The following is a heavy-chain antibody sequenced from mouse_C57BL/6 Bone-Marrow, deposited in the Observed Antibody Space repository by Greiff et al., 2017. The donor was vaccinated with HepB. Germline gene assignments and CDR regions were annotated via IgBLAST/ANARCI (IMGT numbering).Heavy chain of an antibody. J-gene: IGHJ4*01. CDR1: GYTFTSYW. CDR3: APYLRYAMDY. V-gene: IGHV1-74*01. D-gene: IGHD1-1*01. CDR2: IHPSDSDT. Sequence: QVQLKQPGAELVKPGASVKVSCKASGYTFTSYWMHWVKQRPGQGLEWIGRIHPSDSDTNYNQKFKGKATLTVDKSSSTAYMQLSSLTSEDPAVYCCAPYLRYAMDYWGQGTSVTVAS.